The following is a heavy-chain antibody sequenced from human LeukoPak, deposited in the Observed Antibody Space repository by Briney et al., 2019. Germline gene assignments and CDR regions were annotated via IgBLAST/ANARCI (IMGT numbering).Heavy chain of an antibody. V-gene: IGHV3-7*01. CDR3: ARDGPIAAAGTY. J-gene: IGHJ4*02. Sequence: GSLRLSCAASGFTFSSYWMSWVRQAPGKGLEWVANIKQDGSEKYYVDSVKGRFTTSRDNAKNSLYLQMNSLRAEDTAVYYCARDGPIAAAGTYWGQGTLVTVSS. D-gene: IGHD6-13*01. CDR2: IKQDGSEK. CDR1: GFTFSSYW.